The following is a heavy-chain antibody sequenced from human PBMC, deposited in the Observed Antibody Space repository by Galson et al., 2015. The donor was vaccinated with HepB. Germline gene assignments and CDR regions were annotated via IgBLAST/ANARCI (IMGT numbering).Heavy chain of an antibody. CDR2: INHGGIP. Sequence: PPGKGPEWIGEINHGGIPKYNPSLKSRVTISIDTSKKQFSLTLNSVTAADTAVYYCPYFFGSGSFFMDVWGQGTAVTVSS. J-gene: IGHJ6*02. CDR3: PYFFGSGSFFMDV. V-gene: IGHV4-34*01. D-gene: IGHD3-10*01.